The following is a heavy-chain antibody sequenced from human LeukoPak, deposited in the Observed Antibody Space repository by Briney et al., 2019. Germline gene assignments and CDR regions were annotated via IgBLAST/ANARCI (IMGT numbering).Heavy chain of an antibody. V-gene: IGHV3-23*01. J-gene: IGHJ4*02. Sequence: PGGSLRLSCAASGFTFSSYWMSWVRQAPRKGLQWVSSISGGGENTYYAESVKGRFTISRDNSKNTLYLQMNSLRAEDTAIYYCARGSPLYSGSYGFDYWGQGTLVTVSS. CDR3: ARGSPLYSGSYGFDY. CDR1: GFTFSSYW. D-gene: IGHD1-26*01. CDR2: ISGGGENT.